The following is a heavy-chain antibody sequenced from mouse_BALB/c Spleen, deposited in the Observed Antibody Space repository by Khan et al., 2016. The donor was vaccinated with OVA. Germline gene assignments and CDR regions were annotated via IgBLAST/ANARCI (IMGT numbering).Heavy chain of an antibody. CDR2: INPDNDGI. V-gene: IGHV1S136*01. D-gene: IGHD4-1*01. CDR1: GYTFTNYV. CDR3: AREASNWDFSFAD. J-gene: IGHJ3*01. Sequence: VQLKESGPDLVKPGASVKMSCKASGYTFTNYVMHWVKQKPGQGLEWIGYINPDNDGIRYNEKFKDKATLTSDKSSSTAYMELSSLTSEDSAVDYCAREASNWDFSFADWGQGTLVTVSA.